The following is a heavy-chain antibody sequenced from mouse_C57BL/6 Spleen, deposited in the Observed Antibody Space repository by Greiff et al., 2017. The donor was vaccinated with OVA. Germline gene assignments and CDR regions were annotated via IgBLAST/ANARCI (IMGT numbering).Heavy chain of an antibody. J-gene: IGHJ2*01. CDR1: GYTFTDYY. CDR3: AILLDY. CDR2: INPNNGGT. V-gene: IGHV1-26*01. Sequence: EVQLQQSGPELVKPGASVKISCKASGYTFTDYYMNLVKQSHGKSLEWIGDINPNNGGTSYHQKFKGKATLTVEKSSSTAYMELRSLTAEDSAVYYCAILLDYWGQGTTLTVSS. D-gene: IGHD1-1*01.